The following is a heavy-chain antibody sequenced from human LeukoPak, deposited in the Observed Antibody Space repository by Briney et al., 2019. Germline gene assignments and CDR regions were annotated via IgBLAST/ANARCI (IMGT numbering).Heavy chain of an antibody. CDR1: GGSFSGYY. V-gene: IGHV4-34*01. CDR2: INHSGST. Sequence: SETLSLTCAVYGGSFSGYYWSWIRQPPGKGLEWIGEINHSGSTNYNPSLKSRVTISVDTSKNQFSLKLSSVTAADTAVYYCARDPYCSSTSCYGPYYFDYWGQGTLVTVSS. CDR3: ARDPYCSSTSCYGPYYFDY. D-gene: IGHD2-2*01. J-gene: IGHJ4*02.